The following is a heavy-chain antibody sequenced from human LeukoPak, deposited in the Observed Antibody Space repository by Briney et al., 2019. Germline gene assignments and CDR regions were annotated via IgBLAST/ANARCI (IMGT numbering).Heavy chain of an antibody. CDR1: GGSISSGTYL. D-gene: IGHD2-2*01. CDR2: ILATGST. J-gene: IGHJ4*02. CDR3: AREDMAASAAIVDY. Sequence: SETLSLTCIVSGGSISSGTYLWSWIRQPAGKGLEWIGRILATGSTDYNPSLRSRVTLSVDTSKNQFSLNLNSVTAADTAVYYCAREDMAASAAIVDYWGQGTPVTVSS. V-gene: IGHV4-61*02.